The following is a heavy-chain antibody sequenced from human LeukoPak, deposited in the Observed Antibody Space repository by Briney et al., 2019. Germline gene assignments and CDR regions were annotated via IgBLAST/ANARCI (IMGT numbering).Heavy chain of an antibody. V-gene: IGHV1-69*05. J-gene: IGHJ4*02. CDR2: IIPIFGTA. CDR3: ARGDSYGYRY. CDR1: GGTSSSYA. Sequence: GASVKVSCKASGGTSSSYAISWVRQSPGQGLEWMGGIIPIFGTANYAQKFQGRVTITTDESTSTAYMELSSLRSEDTAVYYCARGDSYGYRYWGQGTLVTVSS. D-gene: IGHD5-18*01.